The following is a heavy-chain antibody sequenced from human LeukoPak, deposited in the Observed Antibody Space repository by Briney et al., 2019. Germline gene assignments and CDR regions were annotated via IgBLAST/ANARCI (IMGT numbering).Heavy chain of an antibody. CDR3: ARGLTALLRYFDLPGF. V-gene: IGHV1-2*06. CDR1: GYTFTGYY. CDR2: INPNSGGT. J-gene: IGHJ4*02. D-gene: IGHD3-9*01. Sequence: ASVKVCCKASGYTFTGYYMHWVRQAPGQGLEWMGRINPNSGGTNYAQKFQGRVTMTRDTSISTAYMELSRLRSDDTAVYYCARGLTALLRYFDLPGFWGQGTLVTVSS.